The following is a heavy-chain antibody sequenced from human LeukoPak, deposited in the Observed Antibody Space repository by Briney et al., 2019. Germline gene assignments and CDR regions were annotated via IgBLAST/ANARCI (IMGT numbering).Heavy chain of an antibody. J-gene: IGHJ3*02. CDR3: ARDPTPTWLQARDALDI. CDR1: GYTFTGYY. D-gene: IGHD5-12*01. Sequence: ASVKVSCKASGYTFTGYYMHWVRQAPGQGLEGMGWINPNSGGTNYAQKFQGRVTITRDTSISTAYMELSRLRSDDTAVYYCARDPTPTWLQARDALDIWGQGTMVTVSS. CDR2: INPNSGGT. V-gene: IGHV1-2*02.